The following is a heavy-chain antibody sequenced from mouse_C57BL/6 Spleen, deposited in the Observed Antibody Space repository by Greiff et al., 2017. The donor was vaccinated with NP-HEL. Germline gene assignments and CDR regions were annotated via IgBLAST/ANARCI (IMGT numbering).Heavy chain of an antibody. Sequence: QVKVVESGAELARPGASVKLSCKASGYTFTSYGISWVKQRTGQGLEWIGEIYPRSGNTYYNDKFKGKATLTADKSSSTAYMELRSLTSEDSAVYFCARFITTVGDYFDYWGQGTTLTVSS. V-gene: IGHV1-81*01. D-gene: IGHD1-1*01. CDR2: IYPRSGNT. CDR1: GYTFTSYG. J-gene: IGHJ2*01. CDR3: ARFITTVGDYFDY.